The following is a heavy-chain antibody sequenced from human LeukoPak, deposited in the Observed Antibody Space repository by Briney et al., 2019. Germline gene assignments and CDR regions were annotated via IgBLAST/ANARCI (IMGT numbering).Heavy chain of an antibody. V-gene: IGHV5-10-1*01. J-gene: IGHJ4*02. CDR3: AKSPIVVVPAAMGGNDY. CDR2: IAPSDSST. CDR1: GSSFTSYW. D-gene: IGHD2-2*01. Sequence: GESLRISCKGSGSSFTSYWISGVRQMPGKGLGWMGSIAPSDSSTNYSPSFQGHVTISADKSISTAYLQWSSLKASDTAMYYCAKSPIVVVPAAMGGNDYWGQGTLVTVSS.